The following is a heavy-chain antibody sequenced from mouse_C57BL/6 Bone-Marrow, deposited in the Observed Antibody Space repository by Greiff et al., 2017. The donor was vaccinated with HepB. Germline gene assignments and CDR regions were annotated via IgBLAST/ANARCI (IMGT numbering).Heavy chain of an antibody. Sequence: EVQRVESGGGLVQPGGSLKLSCAASGFTFSDYYMYWVRQTPEKRLEWVAYISNGGGSTYYPDTVKGRFTISRDNAKNTLYLQMSRLKSEDTAMYYCARDGSSSWFAYWGQGTLVTVSA. CDR2: ISNGGGST. CDR1: GFTFSDYY. V-gene: IGHV5-12*01. D-gene: IGHD1-1*01. CDR3: ARDGSSSWFAY. J-gene: IGHJ3*01.